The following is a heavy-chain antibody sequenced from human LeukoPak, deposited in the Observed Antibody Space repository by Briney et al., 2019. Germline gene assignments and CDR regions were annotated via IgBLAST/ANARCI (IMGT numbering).Heavy chain of an antibody. CDR3: ARDWARTGYCTSTNCPDAFDL. Sequence: KPGGSLTLSCVASEFTFSSYTMKWVRQAPGKGREWVSDISSSSSFIYYADSVRGRFTITRDNAKNSLYLQMTSLRAEDTAVYFCARDWARTGYCTSTNCPDAFDLWGQGTMLTVSS. V-gene: IGHV3-21*06. J-gene: IGHJ3*01. CDR2: ISSSSSFI. D-gene: IGHD2-2*01. CDR1: EFTFSSYT.